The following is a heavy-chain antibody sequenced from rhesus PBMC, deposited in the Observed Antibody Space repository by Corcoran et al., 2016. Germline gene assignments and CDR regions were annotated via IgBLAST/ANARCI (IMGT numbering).Heavy chain of an antibody. Sequence: EVQLVESGGGLAKPGGSLRLSCAASGFTFSDYYMAWVRQAPGKGLEWVSRISNGGCRTGYADAVKGRFTISRENAKNTLYLQMNSLRAEDTAVYYCARDLGGNLDYWGQGVLVTVSS. J-gene: IGHJ4*01. CDR2: ISNGGCRT. CDR3: ARDLGGNLDY. CDR1: GFTFSDYY. D-gene: IGHD4-35*01. V-gene: IGHV3-178*01.